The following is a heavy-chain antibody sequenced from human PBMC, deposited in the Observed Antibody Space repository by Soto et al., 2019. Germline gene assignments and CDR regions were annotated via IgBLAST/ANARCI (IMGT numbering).Heavy chain of an antibody. CDR2: ISAYNGNT. D-gene: IGHD3-22*01. V-gene: IGHV1-18*01. CDR1: GYTFTSYG. Sequence: ASVKVSCKASGYTFTSYGISWVRQAPGQGLEWMGWISAYNGNTNYAQKLQGRVTMTTDTSTSTAYMELRSLRSDDTAVYYCARFRNYDSSGYYPFWYYYGMGVWGQGTTVTVSS. CDR3: ARFRNYDSSGYYPFWYYYGMGV. J-gene: IGHJ6*02.